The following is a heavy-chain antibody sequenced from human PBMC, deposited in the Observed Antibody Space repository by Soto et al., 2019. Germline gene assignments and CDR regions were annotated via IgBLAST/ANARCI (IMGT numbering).Heavy chain of an antibody. Sequence: QVQLQESGPGLVKPSETLSLTCTVSGGSISTYYWSWVRQPPGKGLEWIGYIHYSGSTYFNPSLKSRVTMSLDMSSNQLSLHPKSVTAADTAVYYCARESAGSHKNNWFDPWGQGTLVTVSS. J-gene: IGHJ5*02. CDR2: IHYSGST. V-gene: IGHV4-59*01. D-gene: IGHD3-10*01. CDR1: GGSISTYY. CDR3: ARESAGSHKNNWFDP.